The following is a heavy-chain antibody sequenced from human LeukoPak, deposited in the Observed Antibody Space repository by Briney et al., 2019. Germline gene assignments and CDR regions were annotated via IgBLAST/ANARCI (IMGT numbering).Heavy chain of an antibody. CDR1: GFNYSSYT. J-gene: IGHJ4*02. D-gene: IGHD5-18*01. CDR2: ISGSGGST. V-gene: IGHV3-23*01. Sequence: GGSLRLSCAASGFNYSSYTMNWVRQAPGKGLEWASAISGSGGSTYYADSVKGRFTISRDNSKNTLYLQMNSLRAEDTAVYYCAKDQRIRLFDYWGQGTLVTVSS. CDR3: AKDQRIRLFDY.